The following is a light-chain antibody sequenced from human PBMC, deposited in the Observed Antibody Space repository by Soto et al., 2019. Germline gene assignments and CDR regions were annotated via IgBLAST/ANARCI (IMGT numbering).Light chain of an antibody. Sequence: EIMLAQSPSPMSLSPGERTTLSSRASQSVSSYLAWYQQKPGQAPRLLIYDASNRATGIPARFSGSGSGTDFTLTISFLEPEDFAVYYCQQRSNWLTFGGGTKVDIK. CDR3: QQRSNWLT. CDR2: DAS. CDR1: QSVSSY. J-gene: IGKJ4*01. V-gene: IGKV3-11*01.